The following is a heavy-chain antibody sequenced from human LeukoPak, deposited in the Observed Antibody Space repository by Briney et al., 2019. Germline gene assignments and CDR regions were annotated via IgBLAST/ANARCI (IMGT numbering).Heavy chain of an antibody. Sequence: SETLSLTCTVSGGSISSSSYYWGWIRQPPGKGLEWIGSIYYSGSTNYNPSLKSRVTISVDTSKNQFSLKLSSVTAADTAVYYCASSYYYGSGSYSRWGQGTLVTVSS. D-gene: IGHD3-10*01. V-gene: IGHV4-39*07. CDR2: IYYSGST. CDR1: GGSISSSSYY. CDR3: ASSYYYGSGSYSR. J-gene: IGHJ4*02.